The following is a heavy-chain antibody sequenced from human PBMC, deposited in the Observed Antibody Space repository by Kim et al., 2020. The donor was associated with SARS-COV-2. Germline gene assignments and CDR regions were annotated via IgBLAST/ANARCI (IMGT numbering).Heavy chain of an antibody. CDR1: GYTFTSYY. D-gene: IGHD3-10*01. CDR3: ARDGYYYGSGSYYPPDY. Sequence: ASVKVSCKASGYTFTSYYMHWVRQAPGQGLEWMGIINPSGGSTSYAQKFQGRVTMTRDTSTSTVYMELSSLRSEDTAVYYCARDGYYYGSGSYYPPDYWGQGTLVTVSS. CDR2: INPSGGST. V-gene: IGHV1-46*01. J-gene: IGHJ4*02.